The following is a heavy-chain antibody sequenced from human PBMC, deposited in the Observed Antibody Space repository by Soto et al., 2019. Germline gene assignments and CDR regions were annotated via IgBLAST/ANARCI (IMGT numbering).Heavy chain of an antibody. J-gene: IGHJ6*02. CDR1: GYTFTSYG. D-gene: IGHD3-16*02. CDR2: ISAYNGNT. CDR3: AREVVYRYIYYYYGMDV. V-gene: IGHV1-18*01. Sequence: ASVKVSCKASGYTFTSYGISWVRQAPGQGLEWMGWISAYNGNTNYAQKLQGRVTMTTDTSTSTAYMELRSLRSDDTAVYYCAREVVYRYIYYYYGMDVWGQGTTVTVSS.